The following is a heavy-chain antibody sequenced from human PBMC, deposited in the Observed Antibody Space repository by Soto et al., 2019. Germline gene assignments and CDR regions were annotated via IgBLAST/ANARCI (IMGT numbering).Heavy chain of an antibody. CDR3: AHSRYSYGSYYYYYGMDV. Sequence: QITLKASGPTLVQPTQTLTLTCTFSGFSLSTSGVGVGWIRQPPGKALEWLALIYWNDDKRYSPSLKSRLTITKDTSKNQVVLTMTNMDPVDTATYYCAHSRYSYGSYYYYYGMDVWGQGTTVPVSS. CDR1: GFSLSTSGVG. V-gene: IGHV2-5*01. D-gene: IGHD5-18*01. J-gene: IGHJ6*02. CDR2: IYWNDDK.